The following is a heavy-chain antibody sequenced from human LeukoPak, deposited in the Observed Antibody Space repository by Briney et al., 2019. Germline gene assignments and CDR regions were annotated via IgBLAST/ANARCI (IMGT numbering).Heavy chain of an antibody. V-gene: IGHV4-38-2*01. Sequence: SETLSLTCAVSGYSISSGYYWGWMRQPPGKGLEWIGSIYHSGSTYYNQSLKSRVTISVDRCKNQFSLKLSSVTAADTAVYYCARSYHDSSGYSAFDYWGQGTLVTVSP. J-gene: IGHJ4*02. CDR1: GYSISSGYY. CDR2: IYHSGST. CDR3: ARSYHDSSGYSAFDY. D-gene: IGHD3-22*01.